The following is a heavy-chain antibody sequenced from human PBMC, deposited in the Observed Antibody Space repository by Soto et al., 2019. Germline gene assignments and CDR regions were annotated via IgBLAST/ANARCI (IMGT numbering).Heavy chain of an antibody. Sequence: PGESLKISCKGSGYSFAGYWITWVRQKPGKGLEWMGRIDPSDSQTYYSPSFRGHVTISVTKSITTVFLQWSSLRASDTAMYYCARQIYDSYTGPNFPYYFDSWCQGTPVTGSS. CDR3: ARQIYDSYTGPNFPYYFDS. D-gene: IGHD3-16*01. J-gene: IGHJ4*02. V-gene: IGHV5-10-1*01. CDR2: IDPSDSQT. CDR1: GYSFAGYW.